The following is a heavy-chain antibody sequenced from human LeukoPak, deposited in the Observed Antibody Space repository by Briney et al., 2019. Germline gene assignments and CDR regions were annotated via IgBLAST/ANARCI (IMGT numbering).Heavy chain of an antibody. J-gene: IGHJ6*02. CDR2: IIPILGIA. CDR1: GGTFSSYA. V-gene: IGHV1-69*04. Sequence: SVKVSCKASGGTFSSYAISWVRQAPGQGLEWMGRIIPILGIANYAQKFQGRVMITADKSTSTAYMELSSLRSEDTAVYYCARQSARAIEYFRWGGGPDYGMDVWGQGTTVTVSS. CDR3: ARQSARAIEYFRWGGGPDYGMDV. D-gene: IGHD3-9*01.